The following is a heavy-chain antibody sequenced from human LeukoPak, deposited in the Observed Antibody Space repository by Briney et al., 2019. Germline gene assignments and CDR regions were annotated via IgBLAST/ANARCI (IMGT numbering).Heavy chain of an antibody. CDR1: GLSFSNYW. V-gene: IGHV3-7*01. D-gene: IGHD3-22*01. CDR2: IKEDGSEK. CDR3: AKEFSGYLASFEY. J-gene: IGHJ4*02. Sequence: GGSLRLSCAASGLSFSNYWMFWVRQAPGKGLEWVANIKEDGSEKYYVDSVKGRFTISRDNAKNSLYLQMNSLRAEDTAVYYCAKEFSGYLASFEYWGQGTLVTVSS.